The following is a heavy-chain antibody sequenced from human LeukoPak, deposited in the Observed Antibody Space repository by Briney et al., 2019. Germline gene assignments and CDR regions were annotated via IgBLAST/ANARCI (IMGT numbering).Heavy chain of an antibody. Sequence: PGGSLRLSCAASGFTFSSHGMHWVRQAPGKGLEWVAVISYDGSNKYYADSVKGRFTISRDNANNSLYLQMNSLRAEDTAVYYCARDLRVVGATRYDYWGQGTLVTVSS. CDR3: ARDLRVVGATRYDY. J-gene: IGHJ4*02. V-gene: IGHV3-30*04. CDR1: GFTFSSHG. D-gene: IGHD1-26*01. CDR2: ISYDGSNK.